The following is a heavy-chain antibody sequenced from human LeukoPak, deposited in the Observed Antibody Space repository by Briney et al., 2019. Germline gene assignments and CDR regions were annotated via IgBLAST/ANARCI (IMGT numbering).Heavy chain of an antibody. Sequence: SETLSLTCAVSGYSISSGYYWGWIRQPPGKGLEWIGSIYHSGSTYYNPSLKSRVTISVDTSKNQFSLKLSSVTAADTAVYYCARQGLFYYDRSGYSHFDYWGQGTLVTVSS. CDR3: ARQGLFYYDRSGYSHFDY. D-gene: IGHD3-22*01. CDR1: GYSISSGYY. CDR2: IYHSGST. V-gene: IGHV4-38-2*01. J-gene: IGHJ4*02.